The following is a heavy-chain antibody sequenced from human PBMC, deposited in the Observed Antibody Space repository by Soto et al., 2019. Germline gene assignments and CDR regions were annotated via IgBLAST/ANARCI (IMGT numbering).Heavy chain of an antibody. Sequence: PSETLSLTCTVSGGSITSSSYYWGWIRQPPGKGLEWIGSIYYSGSTYYNPSLKSRVTISIDTSKNQFSLKLSSVTAADTAVYYCATQEVGGTYVYTFDPWGQGTLVTVSS. D-gene: IGHD1-26*01. CDR1: GGSITSSSYY. CDR2: IYYSGST. J-gene: IGHJ5*02. V-gene: IGHV4-39*01. CDR3: ATQEVGGTYVYTFDP.